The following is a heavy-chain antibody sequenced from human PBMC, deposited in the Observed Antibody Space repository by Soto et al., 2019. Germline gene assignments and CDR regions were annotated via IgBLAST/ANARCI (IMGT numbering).Heavy chain of an antibody. CDR2: ISYSGST. D-gene: IGHD6-6*01. J-gene: IGHJ4*02. Sequence: PSETLSLTCTVSGGSISSYYWSWIRQPPGKGLEWIGCISYSGSTNYNPSLRSRVTISVDTSKNQFSLKLSSVTAADTAVYYCAGLYSSSPFFDYWGQGTLVTVSS. V-gene: IGHV4-59*01. CDR1: GGSISSYY. CDR3: AGLYSSSPFFDY.